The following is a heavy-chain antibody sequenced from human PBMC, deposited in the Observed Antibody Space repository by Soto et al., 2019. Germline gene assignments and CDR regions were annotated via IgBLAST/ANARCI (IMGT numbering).Heavy chain of an antibody. CDR1: GRTVSDYY. D-gene: IGHD5-12*01. CDR3: ARDRPDIVATIFAFDI. Sequence: GSLRLCWAAAGRTVSDYYMSWIRQAPGKGLEWVSYISSSSSYTNYAESVKGRFTISRDNAKNALYLQMNSLRAEDTAVYYCARDRPDIVATIFAFDIWGQGTMVTVSS. V-gene: IGHV3-11*06. J-gene: IGHJ3*02. CDR2: ISSSSSYT.